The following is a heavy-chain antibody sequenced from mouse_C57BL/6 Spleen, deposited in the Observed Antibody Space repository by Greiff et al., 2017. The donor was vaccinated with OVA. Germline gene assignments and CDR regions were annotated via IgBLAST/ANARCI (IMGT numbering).Heavy chain of an antibody. D-gene: IGHD1-1*01. V-gene: IGHV8-8*01. Sequence: QVTLKESGPGILQPSQTLSLTCSFSGFSLSTFGMGVGWIRQPSGKGLEWLAHIWWDDDTYYNPALKSRLTISKDTTDNHVFLKVANVDTAYTATSYCARIVCYGSSYYFDYWGQGTTLTVSS. CDR2: IWWDDDT. CDR1: GFSLSTFGMG. CDR3: ARIVCYGSSYYFDY. J-gene: IGHJ2*01.